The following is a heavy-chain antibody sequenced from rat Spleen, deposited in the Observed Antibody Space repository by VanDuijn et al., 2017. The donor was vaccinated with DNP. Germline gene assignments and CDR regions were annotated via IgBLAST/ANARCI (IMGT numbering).Heavy chain of an antibody. CDR1: GFTFSDYN. Sequence: EVQLVESGGDLVQPGGSLKLSCVASGFTFSDYNMAWVRQAPGKGLEWVASIGTSGGSTYYRDSVKGRVTISRDNAKSTLYLQMDSLRSEDTATYYCATETNYYSGDVGYFDYWGQGLIVTVSS. D-gene: IGHD1-1*01. CDR3: ATETNYYSGDVGYFDY. CDR2: IGTSGGST. J-gene: IGHJ2*01. V-gene: IGHV5-27*01.